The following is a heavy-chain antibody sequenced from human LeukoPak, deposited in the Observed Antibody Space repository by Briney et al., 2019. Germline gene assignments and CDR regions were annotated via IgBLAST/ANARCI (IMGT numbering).Heavy chain of an antibody. D-gene: IGHD2-2*01. Sequence: GASVKVSCKASGYTFTGYYMHWVRHAPGQGLEWMGWIIPNSGGTNYAQKFQGRVTMTRDTSISTAYMELSRLRSDDTAVYYCARPYQLTRRVVPAANSPFDYWGQGTLVTVSS. CDR3: ARPYQLTRRVVPAANSPFDY. V-gene: IGHV1-2*02. J-gene: IGHJ4*02. CDR1: GYTFTGYY. CDR2: IIPNSGGT.